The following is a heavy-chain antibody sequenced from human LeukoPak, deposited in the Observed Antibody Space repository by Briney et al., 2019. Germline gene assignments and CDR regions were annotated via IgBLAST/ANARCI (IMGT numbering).Heavy chain of an antibody. J-gene: IGHJ4*02. CDR1: GFTFSNYW. V-gene: IGHV3-7*01. CDR2: VKQDGSVK. Sequence: GGSLRLSCAASGFTFSNYWMSWVRQAPEKGLEWVANVKQDGSVKQYMDSMKGRITISRDNAKNSLYLQMNSLRAEDTAVYYCSRDRHDGGVAYWGQGTLVTVSS. CDR3: SRDRHDGGVAY. D-gene: IGHD4-23*01.